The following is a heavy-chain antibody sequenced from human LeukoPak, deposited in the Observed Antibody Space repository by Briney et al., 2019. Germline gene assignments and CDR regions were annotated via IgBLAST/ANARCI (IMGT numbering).Heavy chain of an antibody. CDR3: ATRVAYDDIVVLPAAAHFDF. J-gene: IGHJ4*02. V-gene: IGHV1-24*01. Sequence: ASVTVSCKVSGYSLSEFSMHWVRQAPGKGLEWMGGFDPEDGEIITAQKFQGRVTLTDDASTRTAYMELSSLRSEDTAVYYCATRVAYDDIVVLPAAAHFDFWGQGTLVTVPS. CDR1: GYSLSEFS. CDR2: FDPEDGEI. D-gene: IGHD2-2*01.